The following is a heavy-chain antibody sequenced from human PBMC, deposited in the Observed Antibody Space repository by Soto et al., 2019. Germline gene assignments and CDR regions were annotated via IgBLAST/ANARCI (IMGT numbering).Heavy chain of an antibody. Sequence: GASVKVSCKASGYTFTSYGISWVRQAPGQGLEWMGWISAYNGNTNYAQKLQGRVTMTTDTSTSTAYMELRSLRSDDTAVYYCARSYDSSGYYFPFDYWGQGTLVTVSS. CDR1: GYTFTSYG. V-gene: IGHV1-18*01. CDR2: ISAYNGNT. CDR3: ARSYDSSGYYFPFDY. D-gene: IGHD3-22*01. J-gene: IGHJ4*02.